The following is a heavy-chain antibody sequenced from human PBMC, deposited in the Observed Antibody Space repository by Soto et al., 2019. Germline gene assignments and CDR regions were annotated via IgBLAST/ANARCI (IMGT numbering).Heavy chain of an antibody. V-gene: IGHV4-39*01. CDR1: GGSISSETYY. J-gene: IGHJ3*01. D-gene: IGHD3-3*01. CDR3: ARHDGFWGGYYGAVTFDL. CDR2: IYYSGNT. Sequence: KTSETLSLTCTVSGGSISSETYYWGWIRQPPGKGLEWIGSIYYSGNTYYNPSLKSRVTISVDTSKNHFSLRLSSATAADTAVYYCARHDGFWGGYYGAVTFDLWGQGTMVTV.